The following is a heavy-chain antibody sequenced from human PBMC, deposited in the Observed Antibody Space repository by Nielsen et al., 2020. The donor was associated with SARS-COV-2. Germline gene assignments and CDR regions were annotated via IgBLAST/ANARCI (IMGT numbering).Heavy chain of an antibody. J-gene: IGHJ6*03. CDR3: ARLGAAAGTNYMDV. CDR2: IDPSDSYT. V-gene: IGHV5-10-1*01. Sequence: GESLKISCKGSGYSFTRYWISWVRPMPGKGLEWMGRIDPSDSYTNYSPSFQGHVTISADKSISTAHLQWSSLKASDTAMYYCARLGAAAGTNYMDVWGKGTTVTVSS. D-gene: IGHD6-13*01. CDR1: GYSFTRYW.